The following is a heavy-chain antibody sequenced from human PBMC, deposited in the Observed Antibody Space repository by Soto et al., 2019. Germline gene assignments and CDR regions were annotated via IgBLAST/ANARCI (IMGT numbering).Heavy chain of an antibody. CDR1: DGSIGIGGYY. CDR3: ARYPRYYFDY. Sequence: SEILSIXCTFSDGSIGIGGYYWSWIRQHPGKGLEWIGYIYYSGITYYNPSLKSRVTISVDTSKNQFSLKLSSVTAADTAVYYCARYPRYYFDYWGQGTLVTVSS. V-gene: IGHV4-31*03. J-gene: IGHJ4*02. CDR2: IYYSGIT.